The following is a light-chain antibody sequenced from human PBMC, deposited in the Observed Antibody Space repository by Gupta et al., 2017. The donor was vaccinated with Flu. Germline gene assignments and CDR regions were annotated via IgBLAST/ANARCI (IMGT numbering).Light chain of an antibody. Sequence: ANRITPSPSSLSASTGDRVIINRRASQGISSYLSGYQQKPGDDPKLLIYAAGPMLRGVPSRWIGGGCGAEDTVIIISLQEEDFATFYYQKYDRETRTFGQGTTLEIK. CDR1: QGISSY. CDR2: AAG. V-gene: IGKV1-8*01. J-gene: IGKJ2*02. CDR3: QKYDRETRT.